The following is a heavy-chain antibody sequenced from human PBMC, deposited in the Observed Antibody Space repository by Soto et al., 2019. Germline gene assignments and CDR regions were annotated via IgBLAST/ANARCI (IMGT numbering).Heavy chain of an antibody. Sequence: SETLSLTCAVYGWSFSGYYWSWIRQPPGKGLEWIGEINHSGSTNYNPSLKSRVTISVDTSKNQFSLKLSSVTAADTAVYYCARGRCSGGSCYSPYYYYYYMDVWGKGTTVTVSS. D-gene: IGHD2-15*01. CDR2: INHSGST. CDR3: ARGRCSGGSCYSPYYYYYYMDV. CDR1: GWSFSGYY. V-gene: IGHV4-34*01. J-gene: IGHJ6*03.